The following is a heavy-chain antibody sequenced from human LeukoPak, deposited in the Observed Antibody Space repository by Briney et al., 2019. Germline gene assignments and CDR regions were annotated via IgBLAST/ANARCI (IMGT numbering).Heavy chain of an antibody. V-gene: IGHV3-23*01. CDR2: ISGSGDST. Sequence: TGGSLRLSCAASGFTFSSYAMSWVRQAPGKGLEWVSSISGSGDSTYYADSVKGRFTISRDNAKNSVYLEMNSLRADDTAVYYCARSARLMKGVVEVTALDDWGQGTLVTVSS. CDR1: GFTFSSYA. J-gene: IGHJ4*02. CDR3: ARSARLMKGVVEVTALDD. D-gene: IGHD3-3*01.